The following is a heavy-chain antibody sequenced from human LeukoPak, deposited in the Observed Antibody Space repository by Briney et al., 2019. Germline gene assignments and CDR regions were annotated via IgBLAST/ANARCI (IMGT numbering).Heavy chain of an antibody. CDR2: IYYSGST. J-gene: IGHJ5*02. Sequence: SETLSLTCTVSGGSISSSSYYWGWIRQPPGKGLEWIGSIYYSGSTYYNPSLKSRVTISVDTSKNQFSLKLSSVTAADTAVYYCARDTHRYSSSWYEEDWSDPWGQGTLVTVSS. CDR1: GGSISSSSYY. CDR3: ARDTHRYSSSWYEEDWSDP. V-gene: IGHV4-39*07. D-gene: IGHD6-13*01.